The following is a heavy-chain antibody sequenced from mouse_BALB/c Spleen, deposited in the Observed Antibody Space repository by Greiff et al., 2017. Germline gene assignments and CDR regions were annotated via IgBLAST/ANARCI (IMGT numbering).Heavy chain of an antibody. CDR2: INPGSGGT. CDR1: GYAFTNYL. J-gene: IGHJ2*01. Sequence: QVQLQQSGAELVRPGTSVKVSCKASGYAFTNYLIEWVKQRPGQGLEWIGVINPGSGGTNYNEKFKGKATLTADKSSSTAYMQLSSLTSDDSAVYFCARGITYFDYWGQGTTLTVSS. D-gene: IGHD1-1*01. CDR3: ARGITYFDY. V-gene: IGHV1-54*01.